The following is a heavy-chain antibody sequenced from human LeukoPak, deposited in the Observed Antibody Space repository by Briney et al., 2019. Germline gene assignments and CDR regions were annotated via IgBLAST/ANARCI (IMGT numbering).Heavy chain of an antibody. CDR1: GFTFSSYG. D-gene: IGHD6-13*01. Sequence: GRSLRLSCAASGFTFSSYGMHWVRQAPGKGLEWVAVISYDGSNKYYADSVKGRFTISRDNSKNTLYLQMNSLRAEDTAVYYCAKGTLVGYSSSWYFDYWGQGTLVTVSS. V-gene: IGHV3-30*18. J-gene: IGHJ4*02. CDR3: AKGTLVGYSSSWYFDY. CDR2: ISYDGSNK.